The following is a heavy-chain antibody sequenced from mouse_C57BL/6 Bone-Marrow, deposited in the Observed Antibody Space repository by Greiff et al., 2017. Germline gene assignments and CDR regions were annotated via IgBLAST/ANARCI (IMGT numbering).Heavy chain of an antibody. CDR3: ARHGNYYGSSIDY. D-gene: IGHD1-1*01. J-gene: IGHJ2*01. CDR2: ISSGGSYT. CDR1: GFTFSSYG. Sequence: VQLVESGGDLVKPGGSLKLSCAASGFTFSSYGMSWVRQTPDKRLEWVATISSGGSYTYYPDSVKGRFTISRDNAKNTLYLQMSSLKSEDTAMYYCARHGNYYGSSIDYWGQGTTLTVSS. V-gene: IGHV5-6*01.